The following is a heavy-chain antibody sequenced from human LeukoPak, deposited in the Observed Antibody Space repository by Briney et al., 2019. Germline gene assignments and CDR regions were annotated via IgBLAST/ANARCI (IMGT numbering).Heavy chain of an antibody. CDR3: ARYFMEMATIAFDY. Sequence: GESLKISCKGSGYGFTTYWIGWVRQMPGKGLEWMGVISPGDSDTRYSPSFQGQVTISADKSISTAYLQWSSLKASDTAMYYCARYFMEMATIAFDYWGQGTLVTVSS. V-gene: IGHV5-51*01. CDR1: GYGFTTYW. J-gene: IGHJ4*02. CDR2: ISPGDSDT. D-gene: IGHD5-24*01.